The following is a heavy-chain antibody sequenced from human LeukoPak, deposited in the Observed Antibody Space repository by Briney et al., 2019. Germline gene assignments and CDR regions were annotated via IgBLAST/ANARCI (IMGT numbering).Heavy chain of an antibody. V-gene: IGHV1-2*02. CDR3: ARGGTGYSSGWLRAFDI. J-gene: IGHJ3*02. Sequence: ASVKVSCKTSGYMFTTYYPHWVRQAPGQGLEWMGWINPHSGGTNYAQKFQGRVTMTRDTSISTVYMELSSLRSDDTAVYYCARGGTGYSSGWLRAFDIWGQGTVVTVSS. CDR2: INPHSGGT. CDR1: GYMFTTYY. D-gene: IGHD6-19*01.